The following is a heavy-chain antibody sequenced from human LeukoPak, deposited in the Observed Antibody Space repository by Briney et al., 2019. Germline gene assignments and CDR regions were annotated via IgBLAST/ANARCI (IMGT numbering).Heavy chain of an antibody. Sequence: TGGSLRLSCVASAFTFSSYTMNWVRQAPGKGLEWVSTINGGGGDTYYANSVNGRFTISRDNSKKTLYLYMSSLRAEDTAVYYCATWGTISSSRNNWFDPWGQGTLVTVSS. CDR3: ATWGTISSSRNNWFDP. CDR1: AFTFSSYT. CDR2: INGGGGDT. D-gene: IGHD6-13*01. J-gene: IGHJ5*02. V-gene: IGHV3-23*01.